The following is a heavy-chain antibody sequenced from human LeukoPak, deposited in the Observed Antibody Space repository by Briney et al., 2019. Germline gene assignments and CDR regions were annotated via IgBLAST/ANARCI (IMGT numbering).Heavy chain of an antibody. CDR2: IYYTGST. CDR1: GGSTSSYY. CDR3: ARVGYSAIDY. V-gene: IGHV4-59*01. D-gene: IGHD1-26*01. Sequence: PSETLSLTCTISGGSTSSYYWSWIRQPPGKGLEWIGYIYYTGSTNHNPSLKSRVTISVDTSKNQFSLKLSSVTAADTAVYYCARVGYSAIDYWGQGTLVTVSS. J-gene: IGHJ4*02.